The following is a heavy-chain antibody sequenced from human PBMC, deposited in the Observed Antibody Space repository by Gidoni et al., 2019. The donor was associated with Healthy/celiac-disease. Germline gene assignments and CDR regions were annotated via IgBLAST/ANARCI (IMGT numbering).Heavy chain of an antibody. Sequence: EVQLVESGGGLVQPGGSLRLSCAASGFTFSSYDMHWVRQATGKGLEWVSAIGTAGYTYYPGSVKGRFTISRENAKNSLYLQMNSLRAGDTAVYYCARETMGGIDYWGQGTLVTVSS. D-gene: IGHD3-3*01. J-gene: IGHJ4*02. V-gene: IGHV3-13*01. CDR2: IGTAGYT. CDR1: GFTFSSYD. CDR3: ARETMGGIDY.